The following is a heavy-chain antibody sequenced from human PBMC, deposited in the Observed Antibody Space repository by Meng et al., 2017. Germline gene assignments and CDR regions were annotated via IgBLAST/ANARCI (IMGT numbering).Heavy chain of an antibody. CDR3: VRVFRGGYFDF. Sequence: ASVKVSCKAPGHTLTNYYLHWVRQAPGQGLEWMGVSNPNGAGTNYAQKFQGRVTMTRDTSANIVNMELSSLSFEDTAVYYCVRVFRGGYFDFWGQGTPVTVSS. V-gene: IGHV1-46*01. D-gene: IGHD1-14*01. CDR2: SNPNGAGT. CDR1: GHTLTNYY. J-gene: IGHJ4*02.